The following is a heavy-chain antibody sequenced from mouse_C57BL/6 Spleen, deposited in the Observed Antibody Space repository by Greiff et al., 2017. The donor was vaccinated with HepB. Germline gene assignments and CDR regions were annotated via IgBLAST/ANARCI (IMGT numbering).Heavy chain of an antibody. Sequence: QVQLQQPGAELVKPGASVKLSCKASGYTFTSYWMHWVKQRPGQGLEWIGMIHPNSGSTNYNEKFKSKATLTVDKSSSTAYMQLSSLTSEDSAVYLCARWVMRGVYDMDYWGKGTRDRVSS. CDR3: ARWVMRGVYDMDY. D-gene: IGHD2-1*01. CDR1: GYTFTSYW. J-gene: IGHJ4*01. CDR2: IHPNSGST. V-gene: IGHV1-64*01.